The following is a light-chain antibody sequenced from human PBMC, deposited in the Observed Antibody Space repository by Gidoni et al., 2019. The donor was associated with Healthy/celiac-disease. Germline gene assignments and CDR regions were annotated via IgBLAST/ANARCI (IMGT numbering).Light chain of an antibody. V-gene: IGKV3-20*01. CDR2: GAS. Sequence: ELVLTQSPGTLSLSPGERATLSCRASQRVSSSYLAWYQQKPGQAPRLLIDGASSRATGIPDRFSGSGSGTDFTLTISRLEPEDFAVYYCQQYGSAWTFXQXTKVXIK. J-gene: IGKJ1*01. CDR3: QQYGSAWT. CDR1: QRVSSSY.